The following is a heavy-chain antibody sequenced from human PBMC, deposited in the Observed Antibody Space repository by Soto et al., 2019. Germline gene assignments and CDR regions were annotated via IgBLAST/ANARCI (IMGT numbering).Heavy chain of an antibody. Sequence: SETLSLTCTVSGGSISSGDYYWSWIRQPPGKGLEWIGYIYYSGSTYYNPSLKSRVTISVDTSKNQFSLKLSSVTAADTAVYYCARVGDLYGDYAGVWFDPWGQGTLVTVSS. V-gene: IGHV4-30-4*01. J-gene: IGHJ5*02. CDR2: IYYSGST. CDR1: GGSISSGDYY. CDR3: ARVGDLYGDYAGVWFDP. D-gene: IGHD4-17*01.